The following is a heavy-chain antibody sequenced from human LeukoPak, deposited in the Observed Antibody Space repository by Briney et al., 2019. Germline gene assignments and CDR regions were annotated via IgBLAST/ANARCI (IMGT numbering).Heavy chain of an antibody. J-gene: IGHJ4*02. CDR2: INPNSGGT. Sequence: ASVTVSCKASGYTFTGYYMHWVRQAPGQGLEWMGWINPNSGGTNYAQKFQGRVTTTRDTSISTAYMELSRLRSDDTAVYYCARAFLTGDEADYWGQGTLVTVSS. CDR3: ARAFLTGDEADY. CDR1: GYTFTGYY. D-gene: IGHD7-27*01. V-gene: IGHV1-2*02.